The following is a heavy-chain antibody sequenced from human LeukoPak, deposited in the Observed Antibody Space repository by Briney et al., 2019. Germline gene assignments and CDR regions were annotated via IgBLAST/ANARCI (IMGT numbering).Heavy chain of an antibody. CDR1: GFTFSAYW. D-gene: IGHD4-17*01. Sequence: PGGSLRLSCAASGFTFSAYWMSWVRQAPGKGLEWVANIKQDGSKENYVDSVKGRFTISRDNAKNSLYLQMNSLRAEDTAVYYCATDPYGDYVSSSFDYWGQGTLVTVSS. CDR3: ATDPYGDYVSSSFDY. CDR2: IKQDGSKE. J-gene: IGHJ4*02. V-gene: IGHV3-7*01.